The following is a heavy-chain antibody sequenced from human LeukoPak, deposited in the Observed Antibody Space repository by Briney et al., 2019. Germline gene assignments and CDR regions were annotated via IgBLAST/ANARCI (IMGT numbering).Heavy chain of an antibody. Sequence: PGGSLRLSCTSSGFTFGDYDMSWFRQAPGKGLEWVGFIKRKAYGGTTQYAASVKGRFAFSRDDFKNIAYLQMDSLKVEDTAMYYCTSGGSRSGRDAQDFWGRGTLVTVSS. D-gene: IGHD6-19*01. CDR2: IKRKAYGGTT. CDR3: TSGGSRSGRDAQDF. J-gene: IGHJ4*02. CDR1: GFTFGDYD. V-gene: IGHV3-49*03.